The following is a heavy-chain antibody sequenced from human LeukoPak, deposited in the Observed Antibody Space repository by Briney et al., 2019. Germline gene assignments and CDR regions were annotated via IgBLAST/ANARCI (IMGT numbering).Heavy chain of an antibody. J-gene: IGHJ4*02. CDR1: GFTFSDYY. CDR3: TRGAEVSGYPVFQH. CDR2: IRNSGSAT. Sequence: GGSLRLSCTASGFTFSDYYMNWVRQAPGKGLEWISYIRNSGSATYYADSVEGRFTISRDNAKNSLYLQMSSLRPEDTAMYYCTRGAEVSGYPVFQHWGQGALVTVSS. V-gene: IGHV3-11*01. D-gene: IGHD3-22*01.